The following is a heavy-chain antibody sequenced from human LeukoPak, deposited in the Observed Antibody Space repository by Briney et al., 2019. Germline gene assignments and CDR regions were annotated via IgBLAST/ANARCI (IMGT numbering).Heavy chain of an antibody. V-gene: IGHV3-30*04. J-gene: IGHJ6*02. CDR1: GSTFSSYA. D-gene: IGHD1-26*01. CDR2: ISYDGSNK. CDR3: ARGLGGFSIYYYYGMDV. Sequence: GRSLRLSCAASGSTFSSYAMHWVRQAPGKGLEWVAVISYDGSNKYYADSVKGRFTISRDNSKNTLYLQMNSLRAEDTAVYYCARGLGGFSIYYYYGMDVWGQGTTVTVSS.